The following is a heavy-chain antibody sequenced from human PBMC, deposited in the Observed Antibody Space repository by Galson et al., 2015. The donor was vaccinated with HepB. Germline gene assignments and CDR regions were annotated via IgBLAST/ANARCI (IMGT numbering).Heavy chain of an antibody. CDR3: ARAARLAAAGY. CDR2: IIPILGIA. Sequence: SVKVSCKASGGTFSSYTISWVRQAPGQGLEWMGRIIPILGIANYAQKFQGRVTITADTSTSTAYMELRSLRSDDTAVYYCARAARLAAAGYWGQGTLVTVSS. J-gene: IGHJ4*02. D-gene: IGHD6-13*01. CDR1: GGTFSSYT. V-gene: IGHV1-69*02.